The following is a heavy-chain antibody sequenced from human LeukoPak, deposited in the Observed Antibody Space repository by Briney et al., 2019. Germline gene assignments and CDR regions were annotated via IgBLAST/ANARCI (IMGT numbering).Heavy chain of an antibody. V-gene: IGHV1-18*01. D-gene: IGHD3-22*01. CDR3: ARDGWDYYDSSGYPLWDY. CDR2: ISAYNGNT. CDR1: GYTFTSYG. Sequence: ASVKVSCKASGYTFTSYGISWVRQAPGQGLEWMGWISAYNGNTNYAQKLQGRVTMTTDTSTSTAYMELRSLRSDDTAVYYCARDGWDYYDSSGYPLWDYWGLRTLVTVSS. J-gene: IGHJ4*02.